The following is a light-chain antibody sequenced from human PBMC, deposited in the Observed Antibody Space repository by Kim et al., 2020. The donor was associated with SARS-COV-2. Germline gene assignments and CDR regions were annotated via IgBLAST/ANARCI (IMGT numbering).Light chain of an antibody. V-gene: IGLV1-40*01. J-gene: IGLJ3*02. CDR1: SSNIGAGYD. Sequence: QSVLTQPPSVSGAPGQRVTISCTGSSSNIGAGYDVHWFQQLPGTAPILLIHGNTIRASGVPERFPASKSGTSASLAITGLQAEDEADYYCQSSDNRLGGWLFGGGTQLTVL. CDR2: GNT. CDR3: QSSDNRLGGWL.